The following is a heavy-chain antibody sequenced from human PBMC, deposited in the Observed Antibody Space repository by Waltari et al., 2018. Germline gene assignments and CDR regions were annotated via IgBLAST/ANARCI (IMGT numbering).Heavy chain of an antibody. J-gene: IGHJ6*02. CDR3: ARCGYSYGPRVGGMDV. CDR1: GGTFSSYT. D-gene: IGHD5-18*01. Sequence: QVQLVQSGAEVKKPGSSVKVSCKASGGTFSSYTISWVRQAPGQGLEWMGRIIPILGIANYAQKFQGRVTITADKSTSTAYMDLSSLRSEDTAVYYCARCGYSYGPRVGGMDVWGQGTTVTVSS. V-gene: IGHV1-69*02. CDR2: IIPILGIA.